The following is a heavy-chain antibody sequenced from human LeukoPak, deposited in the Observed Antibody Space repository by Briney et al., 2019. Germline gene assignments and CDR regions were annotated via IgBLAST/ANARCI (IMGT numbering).Heavy chain of an antibody. CDR2: IKQDGSEK. Sequence: GGSLRLSCAASGFTFSSYWMSWVRQAPGKGLEWVANIKQDGSEKYYVDSVKGRFTFSRDNAKNSLFLQMNSLRAEDTAVYYCARGVDTATTLDYWGQGTLVTV. CDR1: GFTFSSYW. V-gene: IGHV3-7*04. J-gene: IGHJ4*02. CDR3: ARGVDTATTLDY. D-gene: IGHD5-18*01.